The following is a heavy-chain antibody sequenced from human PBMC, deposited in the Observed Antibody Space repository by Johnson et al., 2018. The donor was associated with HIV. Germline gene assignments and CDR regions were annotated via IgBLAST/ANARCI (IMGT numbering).Heavy chain of an antibody. V-gene: IGHV3-49*04. CDR1: GFTFDDYA. CDR3: TRQADI. CDR2: IRSKAYGGTT. J-gene: IGHJ3*02. Sequence: VQLVESGGGLAQPGGSLRLSCAASGFTFDDYAMSWVRQAPGKGLEWVGFIRSKAYGGTTEYAASVKGRFIISRDDSKSIAYLQMNSLKTEDTAVYYCTRQADIWGQGTMVTVSS.